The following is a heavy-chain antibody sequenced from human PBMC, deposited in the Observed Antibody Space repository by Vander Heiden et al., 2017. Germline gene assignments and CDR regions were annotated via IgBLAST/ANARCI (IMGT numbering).Heavy chain of an antibody. J-gene: IGHJ6*02. D-gene: IGHD6-19*01. Sequence: EVQLVESGGGLIQPGGSLRLSCAASGFTVSSNYMSWVRQAPGKGLEWVSVIYSGGSTYYADSVKGRFTISRDNSKNTLYLQMNSLRDEDTAVYYCARGDSSGWNSMDVWGQGTTVTVSS. CDR2: IYSGGST. V-gene: IGHV3-53*01. CDR3: ARGDSSGWNSMDV. CDR1: GFTVSSNY.